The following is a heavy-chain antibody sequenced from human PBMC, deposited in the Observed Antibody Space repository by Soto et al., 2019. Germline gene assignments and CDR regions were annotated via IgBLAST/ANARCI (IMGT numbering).Heavy chain of an antibody. D-gene: IGHD4-4*01. CDR2: IKPDESEK. CDR3: VRGRSNYAS. J-gene: IGHJ5*02. CDR1: GFTFSDSW. V-gene: IGHV3-7*01. Sequence: EVQLVESGGGLVQPGGSLRLSCTASGFTFSDSWMTWVRQAPGKGLEWVARIKPDESEKKYADSVKGRFSISRDTAKTSMYLQMDSLRGEDTAVYYCVRGRSNYASWGQGALVTVSS.